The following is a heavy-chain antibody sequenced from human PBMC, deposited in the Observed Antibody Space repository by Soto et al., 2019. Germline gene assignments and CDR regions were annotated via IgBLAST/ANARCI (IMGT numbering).Heavy chain of an antibody. CDR3: AKVGAYGELYYYGMDV. D-gene: IGHD4-17*01. Sequence: GGSLRLSCAASGFIFISYGMHWFRQAPGKGLEWVAVISYDGSNKYYADSVKGRFTISRDNSKNTLYLQMNSLRAEDTAVYYCAKVGAYGELYYYGMDVWGQGTTVTVSS. CDR1: GFIFISYG. CDR2: ISYDGSNK. J-gene: IGHJ6*02. V-gene: IGHV3-30*18.